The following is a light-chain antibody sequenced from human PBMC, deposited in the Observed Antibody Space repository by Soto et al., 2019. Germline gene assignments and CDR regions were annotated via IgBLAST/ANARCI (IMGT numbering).Light chain of an antibody. CDR2: ATS. CDR3: QQYGSSPPMYT. V-gene: IGKV3-20*01. J-gene: IGKJ2*01. CDR1: QTVSSTF. Sequence: EIVVTQFPGTLSLSQGERATLSCRPSQTVSSTFLAWYQQKSGQAPRLLIYATSSRATGIPVRFRGSGSGTDFTLLISRREPEDFALYYCQQYGSSPPMYTFGQGTKLEMK.